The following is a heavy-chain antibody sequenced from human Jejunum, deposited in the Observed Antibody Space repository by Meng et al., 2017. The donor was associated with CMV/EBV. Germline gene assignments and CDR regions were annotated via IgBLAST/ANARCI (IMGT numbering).Heavy chain of an antibody. V-gene: IGHV3-48*04. CDR2: ISTTGTRV. J-gene: IGHJ4*02. CDR1: GFRFSAYS. CDR3: AKVGSRYYFES. D-gene: IGHD3-10*01. Sequence: CAASGFRFSAYSMNWVRQAPGKGLEWIAYISTTGTRVDYADSVKGRFTISRDHAKNSLSLQMHSLRVEDTATYFCAKVGSRYYFESWGQGRLVTVSS.